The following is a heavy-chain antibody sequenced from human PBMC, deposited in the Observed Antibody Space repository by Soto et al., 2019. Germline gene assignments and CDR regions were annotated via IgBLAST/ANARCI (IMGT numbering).Heavy chain of an antibody. CDR2: ISGSGGST. J-gene: IGHJ4*02. V-gene: IGHV3-23*01. Sequence: GGSLRLSCAASGFTVSSYAMSWVRQAPGKGLEWVSAISGSGGSTYYADSVKGRFTISRDNSKNTLYLQMNSLRAEDTAVYYCAKFSSSCYGSLIDYWGQGTLVTVSS. CDR3: AKFSSSCYGSLIDY. D-gene: IGHD6-13*01. CDR1: GFTVSSYA.